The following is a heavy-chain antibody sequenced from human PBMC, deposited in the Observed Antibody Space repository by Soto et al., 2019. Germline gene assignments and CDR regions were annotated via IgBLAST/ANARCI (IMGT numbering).Heavy chain of an antibody. J-gene: IGHJ3*02. CDR2: ISGSGGST. D-gene: IGHD2-2*01. CDR3: AKLGYCSSTSCSTGAFDI. V-gene: IGHV3-23*01. Sequence: GGSLRLSCAASGFTFSSYAMSWVRQAPGKGLEWVSAISGSGGSTYYADSVKGRFTISRDNSKNTLYLQMNSLRAEDTAVYYCAKLGYCSSTSCSTGAFDIWGQGTMVTVSS. CDR1: GFTFSSYA.